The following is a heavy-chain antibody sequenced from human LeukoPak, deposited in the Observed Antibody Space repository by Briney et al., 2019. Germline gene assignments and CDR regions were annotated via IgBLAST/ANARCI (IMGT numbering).Heavy chain of an antibody. V-gene: IGHV3-53*01. CDR3: AKAPYYYDSSGYYLGYFDY. Sequence: AGGSLRLSCAASGFTVSSNYMSWVRQAPGKGLEWVSVIYSGGSTYYADSVKGRFTIPRDNSKNTLYLQMNSLRAEDTAVYYCAKAPYYYDSSGYYLGYFDYWGQGTLVTVSS. D-gene: IGHD3-22*01. CDR1: GFTVSSNY. CDR2: IYSGGST. J-gene: IGHJ4*02.